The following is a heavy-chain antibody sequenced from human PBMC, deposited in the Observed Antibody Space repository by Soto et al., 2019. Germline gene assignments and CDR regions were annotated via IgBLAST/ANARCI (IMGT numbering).Heavy chain of an antibody. J-gene: IGHJ5*02. CDR3: AITSVVAASWFDP. CDR1: GGSISSGDYY. Sequence: SETLSHTCTVSGGSISSGDYYWSWIRQPPGKGLEWIGYIYYSGSTYYNPSLKSRVTISVDTSKNQFSLKLSSVTAADTAVYYCAITSVVAASWFDPWGQGTLVTVAS. CDR2: IYYSGST. D-gene: IGHD2-15*01. V-gene: IGHV4-30-4*01.